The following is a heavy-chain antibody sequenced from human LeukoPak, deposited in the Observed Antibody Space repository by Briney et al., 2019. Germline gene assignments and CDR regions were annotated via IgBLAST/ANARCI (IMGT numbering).Heavy chain of an antibody. CDR2: ISGSGGST. Sequence: GGSLRLSCAASGFIFNNYWMNWVRQAPGKGLEWVSAISGSGGSTYYADSVKGRFTISRDNSKNTLYLQMNSLRAEDAAVYYCAKVPYSSSSYAFDIWGQGTVVTVSS. CDR1: GFIFNNYW. V-gene: IGHV3-23*01. D-gene: IGHD6-6*01. J-gene: IGHJ3*02. CDR3: AKVPYSSSSYAFDI.